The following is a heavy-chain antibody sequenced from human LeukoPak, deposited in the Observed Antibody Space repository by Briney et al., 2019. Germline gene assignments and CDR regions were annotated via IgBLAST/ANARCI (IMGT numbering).Heavy chain of an antibody. CDR1: GYAFTAYF. Sequence: ASVNVPCKASGYAFTAYFMHWVRQAPGQGLEWVGWINPNSGGTKYAQKFQGRVTMTRDTSISTAYMELSRLRSDDTAVYYCAREHCSGGGCYDWFDPWGQGTLVTVSS. CDR2: INPNSGGT. D-gene: IGHD2-15*01. CDR3: AREHCSGGGCYDWFDP. J-gene: IGHJ5*02. V-gene: IGHV1-2*02.